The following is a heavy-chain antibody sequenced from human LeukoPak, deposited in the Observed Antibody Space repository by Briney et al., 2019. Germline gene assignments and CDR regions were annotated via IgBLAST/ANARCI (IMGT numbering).Heavy chain of an antibody. CDR2: IYHSGAT. D-gene: IGHD3-9*01. CDR3: ARGPNDILTGYYRTFFDY. V-gene: IGHV4-30-2*01. J-gene: IGHJ4*02. CDR1: GGSISSGGYS. Sequence: PSETQSLTCVVSGGSISSGGYSWSWIRQPPGRGLEFIGYIYHSGATYYNPSLKSRVTISVDRPKDQFSLKLTSVTAADTAVYYCARGPNDILTGYYRTFFDYWGQGALVTVSS.